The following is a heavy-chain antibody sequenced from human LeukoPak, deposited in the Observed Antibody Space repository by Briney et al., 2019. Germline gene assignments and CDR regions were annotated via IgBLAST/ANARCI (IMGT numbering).Heavy chain of an antibody. J-gene: IGHJ4*02. V-gene: IGHV1-18*01. CDR3: ARSDVDIVATIFDY. CDR1: GYTITSYG. D-gene: IGHD5-12*01. Sequence: GASVKVSCKASGYTITSYGISCVLQAPGQGLESMVWISAYNGNTNYAQKLQGRVTMTTDTSTSTAYMELRSLRSDDTAVYYCARSDVDIVATIFDYWGQGTLVTVSS. CDR2: ISAYNGNT.